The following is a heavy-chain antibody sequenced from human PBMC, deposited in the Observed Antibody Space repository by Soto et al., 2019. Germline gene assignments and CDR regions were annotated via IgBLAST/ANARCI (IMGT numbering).Heavy chain of an antibody. D-gene: IGHD2-21*01. Sequence: QVQLVQSGAEVKKPGSSVKVSCKDSGGTFSTYSMFWVRQAPGQGLEWMGRIIPMLGIRNYAQRFQDRVTITADKSTATAHMELSSLRSEDTALYYGTIGSWSGEVCAIWGQWTMVTVSS. J-gene: IGHJ3*02. CDR2: IIPMLGIR. V-gene: IGHV1-69*02. CDR1: GGTFSTYS. CDR3: TIGSWSGEVCAI.